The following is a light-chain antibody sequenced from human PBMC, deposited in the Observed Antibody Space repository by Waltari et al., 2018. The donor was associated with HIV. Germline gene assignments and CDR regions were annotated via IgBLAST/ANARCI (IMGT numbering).Light chain of an antibody. CDR1: ALANQH. CDR2: KDS. J-gene: IGLJ3*02. Sequence: SYELTQPPSASVSPGQTARITCSGDALANQHTYWFQQKPGQAPVLFIYKDSERPSGIPARFSGSRSGTTVMLTISGVQAEDEADYYCQSVDSSRIWVFGGGTTVTVL. CDR3: QSVDSSRIWV. V-gene: IGLV3-25*03.